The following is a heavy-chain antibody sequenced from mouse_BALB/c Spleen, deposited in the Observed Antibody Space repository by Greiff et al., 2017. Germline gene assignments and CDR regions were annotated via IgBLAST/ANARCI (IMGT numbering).Heavy chain of an antibody. CDR1: GFTFSSYT. Sequence: DVMLVESGGGLVQPGGSLKLSCAASGFTFSSYTMSWVRQTPEKRLEWVAYISNGGGSTYYPDTVKGRFTISRDNAKNTLYLQMSSLKSEDTAMYYCARPDGYPFAYWGQGTLVTVSA. V-gene: IGHV5-12-2*01. CDR2: ISNGGGST. D-gene: IGHD2-3*01. J-gene: IGHJ3*01. CDR3: ARPDGYPFAY.